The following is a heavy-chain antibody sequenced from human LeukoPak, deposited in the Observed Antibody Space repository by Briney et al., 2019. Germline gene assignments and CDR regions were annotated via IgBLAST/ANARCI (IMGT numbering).Heavy chain of an antibody. Sequence: ASVKVSCKASGYTFTGHYMHWVRQAPGQGLEWMGWINPYSGGTHYALIFQDRVTMTRDTSISTAYMELSRLRSDDTAVYYCARRIAGRLINDAFDVWGQGTMVTVSS. CDR1: GYTFTGHY. J-gene: IGHJ3*01. CDR2: INPYSGGT. CDR3: ARRIAGRLINDAFDV. D-gene: IGHD6-6*01. V-gene: IGHV1-2*02.